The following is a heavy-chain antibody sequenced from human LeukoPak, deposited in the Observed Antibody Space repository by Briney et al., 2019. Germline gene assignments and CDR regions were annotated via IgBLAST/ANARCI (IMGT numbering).Heavy chain of an antibody. CDR1: GGSISSYY. J-gene: IGHJ5*02. V-gene: IGHV4-4*07. CDR3: ARDKFPSWFDP. CDR2: IYTSGST. Sequence: SSETLSLTCTVSGGSISSYYWSWIRQPAGKGLEWIGRIYTSGSTNYNPSLKSRVTMSVDTSKNQFSLKLSSVTAADMAVYYRARDKFPSWFDPWGQGTLATVPS.